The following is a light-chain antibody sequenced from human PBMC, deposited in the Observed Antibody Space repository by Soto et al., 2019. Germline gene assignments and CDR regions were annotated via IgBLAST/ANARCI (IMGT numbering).Light chain of an antibody. Sequence: EIVLTQSPGTLSLSPGERATLSCRASQSVSSSYLAWYQQKPGQAPRLLIYDASSRATGVPDRFSCSGSGTDFTFTISSLEPQDFAVYYCQQCDGSYRFTCGGGTKVEIK. CDR2: DAS. V-gene: IGKV3-20*01. J-gene: IGKJ4*01. CDR3: QQCDGSYRFT. CDR1: QSVSSSY.